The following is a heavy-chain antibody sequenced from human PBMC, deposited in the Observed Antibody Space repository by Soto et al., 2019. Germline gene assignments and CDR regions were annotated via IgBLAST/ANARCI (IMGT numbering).Heavy chain of an antibody. Sequence: SETLSLTCAVSGGSISSGGYSWSWIRQPPGKGLEWIGYMYHSGSTYYNPSLKSRVTISIDRAKNQFSLKLSSGTAADTAVYYCARRYGSAFDIWGQGTMVTVSS. D-gene: IGHD3-10*01. J-gene: IGHJ3*02. CDR3: ARRYGSAFDI. V-gene: IGHV4-30-2*02. CDR2: MYHSGST. CDR1: GGSISSGGYS.